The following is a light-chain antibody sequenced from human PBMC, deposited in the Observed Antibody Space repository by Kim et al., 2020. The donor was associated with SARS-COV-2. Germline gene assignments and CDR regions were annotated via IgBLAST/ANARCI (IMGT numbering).Light chain of an antibody. Sequence: SPGERATLSCRASQSVSSSYLAWYQQKLGQAPRLLIYGASSRATGIPDRFSGSGSGTDFTLTISRLEPEDFAVYYCHQYGDSLMHTFGQGTKLEI. CDR2: GAS. CDR1: QSVSSSY. J-gene: IGKJ2*01. CDR3: HQYGDSLMHT. V-gene: IGKV3-20*01.